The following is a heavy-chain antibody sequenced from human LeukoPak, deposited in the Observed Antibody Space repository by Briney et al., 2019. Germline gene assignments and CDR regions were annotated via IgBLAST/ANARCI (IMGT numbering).Heavy chain of an antibody. Sequence: SGGSLRLSCAASGFTFSSYAMSWVRQAPGKGLEWVSAITASGATTYHAESVKGRFTISRDNSKNTLYLQVNSLRAEDTAVFYCAKDRSAFYYDSGVAFDYWGQGTLVTVSS. CDR3: AKDRSAFYYDSGVAFDY. J-gene: IGHJ4*02. D-gene: IGHD3-22*01. CDR2: ITASGATT. V-gene: IGHV3-23*01. CDR1: GFTFSSYA.